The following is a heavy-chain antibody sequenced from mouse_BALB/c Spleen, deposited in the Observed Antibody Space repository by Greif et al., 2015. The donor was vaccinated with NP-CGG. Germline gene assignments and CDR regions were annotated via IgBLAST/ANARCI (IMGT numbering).Heavy chain of an antibody. Sequence: QVQLKESGAELAKPGASVKMSCKASGYTFTSYWMHWVKQRPGQGLEWIGYINPSTGYTEYNQKFKDKATLTADKSSSTAYMQLSSLTSEDSAVYYCARWVITTEEAWFAYWGQGTLVTVSA. D-gene: IGHD2-4*01. V-gene: IGHV1-7*01. J-gene: IGHJ3*01. CDR2: INPSTGYT. CDR1: GYTFTSYW. CDR3: ARWVITTEEAWFAY.